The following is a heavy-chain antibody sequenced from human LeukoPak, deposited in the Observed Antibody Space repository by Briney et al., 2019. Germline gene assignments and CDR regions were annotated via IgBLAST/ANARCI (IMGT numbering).Heavy chain of an antibody. CDR1: GFTFSSYW. CDR3: SCSSTNY. V-gene: IGHV3-7*01. D-gene: IGHD2-2*01. J-gene: IGHJ4*02. Sequence: PGGSLRLSCAASGFTFSSYWMTWVRQAPGKGLEWVANINQDGIEKYYVDSVKGRFTLSRDNAKNSLYLQMNSLRAEDTAVYYCSCSSTNYWGQGTLVIVSS. CDR2: INQDGIEK.